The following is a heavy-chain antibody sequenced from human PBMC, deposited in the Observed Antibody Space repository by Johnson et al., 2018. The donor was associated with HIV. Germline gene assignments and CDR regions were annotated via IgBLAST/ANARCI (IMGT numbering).Heavy chain of an antibody. CDR1: GFTFSSYG. Sequence: VQLLESGGGVVQPGGSLRLSCAASGFTFSSYGMHWVRQAPGKGLEWVASINQAGSEKVYVDSVKGRFTISRDNGENSLYLQMNSLRAEDTAVYYCAKDRRASDPRGAFDIWGQGTMVTVSS. J-gene: IGHJ3*02. CDR2: INQAGSEK. V-gene: IGHV3-7*01. CDR3: AKDRRASDPRGAFDI.